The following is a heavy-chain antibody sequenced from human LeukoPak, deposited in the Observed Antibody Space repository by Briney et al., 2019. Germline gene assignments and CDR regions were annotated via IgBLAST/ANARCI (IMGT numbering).Heavy chain of an antibody. Sequence: GGSLRLSCAASGFTFSDYYMSWIRQAPGKGLEWVSYISSSGSTIYYADSVKGRFTISRDNAKNSLYLQMNSLRAEDTAVYYCARVVPGGSGSPVARYYYYMDVWGKGTTVTISS. CDR1: GFTFSDYY. J-gene: IGHJ6*03. V-gene: IGHV3-11*01. CDR2: ISSSGSTI. D-gene: IGHD3-10*01. CDR3: ARVVPGGSGSPVARYYYYMDV.